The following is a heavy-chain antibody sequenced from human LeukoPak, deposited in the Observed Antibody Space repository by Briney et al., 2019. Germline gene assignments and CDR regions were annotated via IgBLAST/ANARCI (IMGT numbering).Heavy chain of an antibody. J-gene: IGHJ5*02. CDR2: IYYSGST. CDR3: ARDRRITMIGSWWFDP. CDR1: GGSFSGYS. D-gene: IGHD3-22*01. V-gene: IGHV4-30-4*07. Sequence: SETLSLTCAVYGGSFSGYSWSWIRQPPGKGLEWIGYIYYSGSTYYNPSLKSRVTISVDTSKNQFSLKLSSVTAADTAVYYCARDRRITMIGSWWFDPWGQGTLVTVSS.